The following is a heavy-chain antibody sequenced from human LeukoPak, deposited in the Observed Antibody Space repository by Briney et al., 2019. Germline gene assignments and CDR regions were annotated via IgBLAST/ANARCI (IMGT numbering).Heavy chain of an antibody. V-gene: IGHV4-31*03. CDR1: GGSISSGGYY. CDR3: ARGVYLLPNY. J-gene: IGHJ4*02. CDR2: IYYSGST. Sequence: PWQTLCLTCTVSGGSISSGGYYWSCIRQHPGKGLEWIGYIYYSGSTYYNPSLKSRVTISVDTSKSQFSLKLSSVTAADTAVYYCARGVYLLPNYWGQGTLVTVSS. D-gene: IGHD1-20*01.